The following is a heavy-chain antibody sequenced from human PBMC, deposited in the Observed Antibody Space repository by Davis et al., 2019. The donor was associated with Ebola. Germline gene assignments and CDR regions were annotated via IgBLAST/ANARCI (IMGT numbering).Heavy chain of an antibody. D-gene: IGHD4-23*01. CDR3: AKDLNKGYGAISASGAFDV. CDR2: LSGSGSNT. CDR1: GFTFSNYA. Sequence: PGGSLRLSCVASGFTFSNYAMSWVRQAPGKGLEWVSLLSGSGSNTYYADSVKGRFTISRDNSKNTLFLQMNSLRAEDTAVYYCAKDLNKGYGAISASGAFDVWGQGTTVTVSS. J-gene: IGHJ3*01. V-gene: IGHV3-23*01.